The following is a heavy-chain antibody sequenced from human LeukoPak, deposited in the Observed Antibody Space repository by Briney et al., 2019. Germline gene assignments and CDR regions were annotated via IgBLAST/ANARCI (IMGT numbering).Heavy chain of an antibody. CDR2: IYYSGST. V-gene: IGHV4-39*07. J-gene: IGHJ4*02. CDR3: ARDQGGSYWRRFDY. Sequence: SETLSLTCTVSGGSISSSSYYWGWIRQPPGKGLEWIGSIYYSGSTYYNPSLKSRVTISVDTSKNQFSLKLSSVTAADTAVYYCARDQGGSYWRRFDYWGQGTLVTVSS. CDR1: GGSISSSSYY. D-gene: IGHD1-26*01.